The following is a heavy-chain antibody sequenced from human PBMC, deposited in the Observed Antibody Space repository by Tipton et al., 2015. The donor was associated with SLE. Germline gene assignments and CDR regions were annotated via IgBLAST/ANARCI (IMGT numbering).Heavy chain of an antibody. CDR3: ARESGKAMYYYYYYMTS. J-gene: IGHJ6*03. V-gene: IGHV4-59*01. CDR1: GGSISSYY. CDR2: IYYSGST. D-gene: IGHD4-23*01. Sequence: TLSLTCTVSGGSISSYYWSWIRQPPGKGLEWIGYIYYSGSTNYNPSLKSRVTISVDTSKNQFSLKLSSVTAADTAVYYCARESGKAMYYYYYYMTSGAKGPRSPSP.